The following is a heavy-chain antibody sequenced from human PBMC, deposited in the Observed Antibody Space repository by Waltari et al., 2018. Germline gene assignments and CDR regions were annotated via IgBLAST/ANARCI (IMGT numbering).Heavy chain of an antibody. D-gene: IGHD6-19*01. CDR3: ARDRMYSSAWDFDY. CDR2: ISPNSGGT. J-gene: IGHJ4*02. CDR1: GYTFTAYF. V-gene: IGHV1-2*02. Sequence: QVQLVQSGAEVKKPGASVKVSCKASGYTFTAYFIHWVRQAPGQGLEWMGWISPNSGGTNYAQKFQGRVTMTRDTSISTAYMELTRLRSDDTAVYYCARDRMYSSAWDFDYWGQGTLVTVSS.